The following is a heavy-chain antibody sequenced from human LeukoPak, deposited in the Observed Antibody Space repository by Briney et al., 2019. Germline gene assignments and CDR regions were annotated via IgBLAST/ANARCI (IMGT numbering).Heavy chain of an antibody. J-gene: IGHJ4*02. CDR1: GFTFSTYG. CDR3: AKSTWPYYFDY. CDR2: VSSTGGTT. V-gene: IGHV3-23*01. Sequence: GGSLRLSCAASGFTFSTYGMSWVRQAPGKGLEWVSAVSSTGGTTYYADSVKGRFTISRDNSKDTLYLQLNNLRADDTGKYYCAKSTWPYYFDYWGQGILVTVSS.